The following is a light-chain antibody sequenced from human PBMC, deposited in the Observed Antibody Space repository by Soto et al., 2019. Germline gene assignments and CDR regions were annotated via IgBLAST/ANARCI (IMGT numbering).Light chain of an antibody. CDR1: SSNIGGNS. Sequence: QSVLTQPPSVSAAPGQRVTISCSGSSSNIGGNSVSWYQQLPGTAPKLLIYDDDKRPSGIPDRFSGSKSGTSATLGITGFQTGDEADHYCGAWDSSLSVYVFGNGTKLTV. J-gene: IGLJ1*01. CDR2: DDD. V-gene: IGLV1-51*01. CDR3: GAWDSSLSVYV.